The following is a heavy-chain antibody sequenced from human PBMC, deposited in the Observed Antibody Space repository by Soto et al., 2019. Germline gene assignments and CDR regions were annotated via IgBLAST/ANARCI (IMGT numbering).Heavy chain of an antibody. V-gene: IGHV1-69*12. J-gene: IGHJ4*02. CDR1: GGTFSSYA. D-gene: IGHD7-27*01. Sequence: QVQLVQSGAEVKKPGSSVKVSCKASGGTFSSYAIDWVRQAPGQGLEWMGGIIPIFGTADYAQKFQGRVTITADESTRTSYLEPSSLSSKDTALYYVARGQTGGGWGYYLGDWGQGTLVTVSS. CDR3: ARGQTGGGWGYYLGD. CDR2: IIPIFGTA.